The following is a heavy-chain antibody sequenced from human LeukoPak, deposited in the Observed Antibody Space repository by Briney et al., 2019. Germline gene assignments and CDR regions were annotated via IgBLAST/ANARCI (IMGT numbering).Heavy chain of an antibody. V-gene: IGHV4-39*07. CDR1: DGSISSSSYY. J-gene: IGHJ4*02. Sequence: SETLSLTCTVSDGSISSSSYYWGWIRQPPGKGLEWIGSIYYSGSTYYNPSLKSRVTISVDTSKSQFSLKVTSVTAADTAVYYCVRGGPPTVTRFDYWGQGALVSVS. CDR2: IYYSGST. CDR3: VRGGPPTVTRFDY. D-gene: IGHD4-17*01.